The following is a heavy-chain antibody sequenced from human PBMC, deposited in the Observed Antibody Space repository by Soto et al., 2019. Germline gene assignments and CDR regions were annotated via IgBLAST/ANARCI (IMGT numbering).Heavy chain of an antibody. Sequence: SETLSLTCAVYGGSFSGYYWSWIRQPPGKGLEWIGEINHSGSTNYNPSLKSRVTISVDTSKNQFSLKPSSVTAADTAVYYCARSGRKSRGYNWFDPWGQGTLVTVSS. D-gene: IGHD1-26*01. CDR1: GGSFSGYY. V-gene: IGHV4-34*01. CDR3: ARSGRKSRGYNWFDP. J-gene: IGHJ5*02. CDR2: INHSGST.